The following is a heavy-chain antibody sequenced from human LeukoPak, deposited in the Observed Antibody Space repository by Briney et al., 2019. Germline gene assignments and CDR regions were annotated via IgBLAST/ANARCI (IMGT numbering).Heavy chain of an antibody. CDR1: GYTFTGYY. CDR3: ARGGRPDYGDIYYYYYYMDV. J-gene: IGHJ6*03. Sequence: ASVKVSCKASGYTFTGYYMHWVQQAPGQGLEWMGWINPNSGGTNYAQKFQGRVTMTRDTSISTAYMELSRLRSDDTAVYYCARGGRPDYGDIYYYYYYMDVWGKGTTVTVSS. V-gene: IGHV1-2*02. CDR2: INPNSGGT. D-gene: IGHD4-17*01.